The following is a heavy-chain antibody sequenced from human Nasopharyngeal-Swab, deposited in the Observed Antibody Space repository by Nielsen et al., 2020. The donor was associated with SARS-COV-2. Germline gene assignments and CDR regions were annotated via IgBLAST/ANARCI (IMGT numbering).Heavy chain of an antibody. CDR3: ARVTYYDFWSGYSDYYYYYMDV. CDR1: GGSISSGSYY. Sequence: SETLSLTCTVSGGSISSGSYYWSWIRQPAGQGLEWIGRIYTSGSTNYNPSLKSRVTISVDTSKNQFSLKLSSVTAADTAVYYCARVTYYDFWSGYSDYYYYYMDVWGKGTTVTVSS. D-gene: IGHD3-3*01. CDR2: IYTSGST. J-gene: IGHJ6*03. V-gene: IGHV4-61*02.